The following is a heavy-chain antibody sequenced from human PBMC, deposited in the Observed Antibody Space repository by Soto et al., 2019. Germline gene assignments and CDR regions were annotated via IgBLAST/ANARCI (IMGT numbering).Heavy chain of an antibody. CDR3: ATHKWLAPFDY. CDR1: GGSISSSSYY. CDR2: IYYSGAT. Sequence: PSETLSLTCTVSGGSISSSSYYWGWTRQPPGKGLEWIGSIYYSGATDYNPSLKSRVTISVDTSKNQFSLKLSSVTAADTAFYYCATHKWLAPFDYWGQGTLVTVSS. D-gene: IGHD6-19*01. J-gene: IGHJ4*02. V-gene: IGHV4-39*01.